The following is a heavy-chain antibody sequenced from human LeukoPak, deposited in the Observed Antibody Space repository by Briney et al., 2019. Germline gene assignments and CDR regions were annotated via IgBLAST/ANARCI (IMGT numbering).Heavy chain of an antibody. CDR3: ARVRGSPLNFDY. Sequence: SETLSLTCTVSGGSISSGGYYWSWIRQHPGKGLECIGYIYYSERTYYNPSLKSRVTISVDTSENQFSLKLSSVTAADTAVYYCARVRGSPLNFDYWGQGTLVTVSS. J-gene: IGHJ4*02. V-gene: IGHV4-31*03. CDR2: IYYSERT. D-gene: IGHD3-10*01. CDR1: GGSISSGGYY.